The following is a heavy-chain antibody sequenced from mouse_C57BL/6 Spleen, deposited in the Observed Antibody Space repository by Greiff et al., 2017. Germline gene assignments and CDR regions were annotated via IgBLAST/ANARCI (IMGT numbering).Heavy chain of an antibody. V-gene: IGHV14-1*01. J-gene: IGHJ2*01. CDR3: TDYYGSSSYYFDY. Sequence: VQLQQSGAELVRPGASVKLSCTASGFNIKDYYMHWVKQRPEQGLEWIGRIDPEDGDTESAPKFQGKATMTADTSSNTAYLQLSSLTSEDLAFYYCTDYYGSSSYYFDYWGQGTTLTVSS. D-gene: IGHD1-1*01. CDR2: IDPEDGDT. CDR1: GFNIKDYY.